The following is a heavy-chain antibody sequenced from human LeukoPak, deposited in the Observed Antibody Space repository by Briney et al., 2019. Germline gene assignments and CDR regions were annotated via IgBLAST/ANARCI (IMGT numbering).Heavy chain of an antibody. CDR1: GGSISSYY. CDR3: ARDSTYDSSGYYWFGP. CDR2: IYTSGST. D-gene: IGHD3-22*01. J-gene: IGHJ5*02. Sequence: SETPSLTCTVSGGSISSYYWSWIRQPAGKGLEWIGRIYTSGSTNYNPSLKSRVTMSVDTSKNQFSLKLSSVTAADTAVYYCARDSTYDSSGYYWFGPWGQGTLVTVSS. V-gene: IGHV4-4*07.